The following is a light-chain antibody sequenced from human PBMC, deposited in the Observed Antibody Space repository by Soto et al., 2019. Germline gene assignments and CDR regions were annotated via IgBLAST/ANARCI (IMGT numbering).Light chain of an antibody. CDR2: DVS. CDR1: SSDVGGYNY. V-gene: IGLV2-14*01. CDR3: SSYTSSSTGV. Sequence: QSALTQPASVSGSPGHSITISCTGTSSDVGGYNYVSWYQQHPGKAPKLMIYDVSNRPSGVSNRFSGSKSGNTASLTISGLQAGDEADYYCSSYTSSSTGVFGTGTKVTV. J-gene: IGLJ1*01.